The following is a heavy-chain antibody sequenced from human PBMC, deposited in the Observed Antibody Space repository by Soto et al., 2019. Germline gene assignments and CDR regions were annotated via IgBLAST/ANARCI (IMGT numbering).Heavy chain of an antibody. CDR2: ISSSGGTI. CDR3: ARARVPYGMVV. Sequence: EEQLVESGGGLVQPGGSLRLSCAGSGFTFSNYEMNWVRQAPGKGLEWASYISSSGGTIYSADSVKGRFTISRDNAKNSLYLQMNSLRAEDTAVYYCARARVPYGMVVWGQGTTVTVSS. J-gene: IGHJ6*02. CDR1: GFTFSNYE. V-gene: IGHV3-48*03.